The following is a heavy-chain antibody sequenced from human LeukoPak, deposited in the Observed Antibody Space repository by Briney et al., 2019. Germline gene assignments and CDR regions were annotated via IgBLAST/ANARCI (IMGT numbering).Heavy chain of an antibody. D-gene: IGHD3-22*01. V-gene: IGHV4-39*05. CDR2: ISNSGKT. Sequence: SETPSLTCTVSGDSINRNNYYWGWIRQPPGTGLEWIGSISNSGKTYYNPSLKSRVTLSLDASKTQISLNLSSVTAADTAVYYCATSSYFDSSGYYDYWGQGTLVTVSS. CDR3: ATSSYFDSSGYYDY. J-gene: IGHJ4*02. CDR1: GDSINRNNYY.